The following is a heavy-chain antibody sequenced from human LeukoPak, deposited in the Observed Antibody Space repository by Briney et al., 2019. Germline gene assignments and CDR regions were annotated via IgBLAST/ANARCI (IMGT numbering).Heavy chain of an antibody. CDR1: GYTFTSYY. V-gene: IGHV1-46*01. CDR2: INPSGGST. D-gene: IGHD2-2*01. J-gene: IGHJ4*02. Sequence: GASVKVSCKASGYTFTSYYMHWVRQAPGQGLEWMGIINPSGGSTSYAQKFQGRVTMTRDTTTSTVYMELSSLRSEDTAVYYCARGDIVVVPAAMFFDYWGQGTLVSDSS. CDR3: ARGDIVVVPAAMFFDY.